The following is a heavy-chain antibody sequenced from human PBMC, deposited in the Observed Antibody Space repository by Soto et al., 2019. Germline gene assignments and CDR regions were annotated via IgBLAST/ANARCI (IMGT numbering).Heavy chain of an antibody. CDR1: GGTFSSYA. CDR2: IIPIFGTA. D-gene: IGHD6-13*01. V-gene: IGHV1-69*12. CDR3: ARPGIAAAGRRTLAPFDY. J-gene: IGHJ4*02. Sequence: QVQLVQSGAEVKKPGSSVKVSCKASGGTFSSYAISWVRQAPGQGLEWMGGIIPIFGTANYAQKFQGRVTITADDSTSTAYMELSSLRSEHTAVYYCARPGIAAAGRRTLAPFDYWGQGSLVTVST.